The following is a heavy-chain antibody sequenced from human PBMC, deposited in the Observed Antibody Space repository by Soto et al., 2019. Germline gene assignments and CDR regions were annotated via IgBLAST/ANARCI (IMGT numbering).Heavy chain of an antibody. V-gene: IGHV3-49*03. CDR2: IRSKAYGGTT. CDR1: GFTFGGYA. CDR3: TRDVGTMVRGVQELSYYFDY. Sequence: GGSLRLSCTASGFTFGGYAMSWFRHAPGKGLEWVGFIRSKAYGGTTEYAASVKGRFTISRDDSKSIAYLQMNSLKTEDTAVYYCTRDVGTMVRGVQELSYYFDYWGQGTLVTVSS. D-gene: IGHD3-10*01. J-gene: IGHJ4*02.